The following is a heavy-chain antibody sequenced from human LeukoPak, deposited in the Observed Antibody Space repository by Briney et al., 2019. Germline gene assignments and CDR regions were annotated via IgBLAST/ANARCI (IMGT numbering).Heavy chain of an antibody. CDR2: INHSGST. D-gene: IGHD1-26*01. V-gene: IGHV4-34*01. Sequence: SETLSLTCAVYGGSFSGYYWSGIRQPPGKGLEWIGEINHSGSTHYNPSLKSRVTISVDTSKNQFSLKVSSVTAADTAVYHCARWTLRVGVSRADAFDIWGQGTMVTVSS. J-gene: IGHJ3*02. CDR1: GGSFSGYY. CDR3: ARWTLRVGVSRADAFDI.